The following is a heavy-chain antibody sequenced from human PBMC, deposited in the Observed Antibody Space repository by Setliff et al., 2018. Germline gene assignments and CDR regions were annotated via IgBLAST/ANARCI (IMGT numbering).Heavy chain of an antibody. CDR1: GGTFTTYA. CDR2: IIPRFSTA. CDR3: ARTARPNRYYNYMDV. J-gene: IGHJ6*03. Sequence: GASVKVSCKASGGTFTTYAITWVRQAPGQGLEWMGGIIPRFSTANTAQNFQGRVTISADESTSTVYMELSSLRSEDTAVYYCARTARPNRYYNYMDVWGKGTKVTVSS. D-gene: IGHD3-9*01. V-gene: IGHV1-69*13.